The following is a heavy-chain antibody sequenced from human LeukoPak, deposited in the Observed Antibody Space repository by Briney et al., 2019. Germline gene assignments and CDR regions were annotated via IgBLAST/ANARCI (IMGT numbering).Heavy chain of an antibody. CDR3: ARDSTYYDFWSGYDNYFDY. CDR1: GFTFSSYW. CDR2: IKQDGSEK. Sequence: GGSLRLSCAASGFTFSSYWMSWVRQAPGKGLEWVANIKQDGSEKYYVDSVKGRFTISRDNAKNSLYLQMNSLRAEDTAVYYCARDSTYYDFWSGYDNYFDYWGQGTLVTVSS. V-gene: IGHV3-7*01. D-gene: IGHD3-3*01. J-gene: IGHJ4*02.